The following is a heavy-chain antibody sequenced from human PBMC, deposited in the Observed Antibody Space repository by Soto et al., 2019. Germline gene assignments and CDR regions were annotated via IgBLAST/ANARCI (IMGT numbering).Heavy chain of an antibody. D-gene: IGHD5-12*01. CDR3: ARKRVATGYYYYYMDV. CDR1: SGSISSSNW. CDR2: IYHSGST. J-gene: IGHJ6*03. V-gene: IGHV4-4*02. Sequence: SETLSLTCAVSSGSISSSNWWSWVRQPPGKGLEWIGEIYHSGSTNYNPSLKSRVTISVDKSKNQFSLKLSSVTAADTAVYYCARKRVATGYYYYYMDVWGKGTTVTVSS.